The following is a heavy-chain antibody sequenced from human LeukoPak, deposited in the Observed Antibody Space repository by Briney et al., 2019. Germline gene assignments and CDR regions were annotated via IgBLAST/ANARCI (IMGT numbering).Heavy chain of an antibody. CDR2: IHTGGGT. Sequence: SETLSLTCTVSGGSITSYYWSWVRQPAGKGLEWIGRIHTGGGTNYNPSLKSRVTMSVDTSKNQFSLKLTSVTATDTAMYYCASSFAVAGYYHGMDVWGQGTTVTVSS. CDR3: ASSFAVAGYYHGMDV. D-gene: IGHD3-3*01. J-gene: IGHJ6*02. CDR1: GGSITSYY. V-gene: IGHV4-4*07.